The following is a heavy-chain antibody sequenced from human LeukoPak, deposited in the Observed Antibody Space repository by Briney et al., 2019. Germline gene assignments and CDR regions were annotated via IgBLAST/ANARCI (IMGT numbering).Heavy chain of an antibody. CDR3: ARGVYDLWSGYYVAGLWFDP. D-gene: IGHD3-3*01. V-gene: IGHV4-61*05. CDR1: GGSISSSNSY. J-gene: IGHJ5*02. CDR2: ISHSGTI. Sequence: SETLSLTCIVSGGSISSSNSYWDWIRQPPGRGLEWIGDISHSGTINYNPSLRTRVTISADTSKNQFSLKLSSVTAADTAVYYCARGVYDLWSGYYVAGLWFDPWGQGTLVTVSS.